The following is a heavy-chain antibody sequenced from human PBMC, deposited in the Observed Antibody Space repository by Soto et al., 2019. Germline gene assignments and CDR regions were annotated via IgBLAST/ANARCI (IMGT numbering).Heavy chain of an antibody. CDR2: ISDSGCST. Sequence: PGGSLRLSCAASGFTFSSYAMSWVRQAPGKGLEWVSGISDSGCSTYYADSVKGRFTISRDNSKNTLYLQMNSLRAEDTAVYYCATGTYYYGSAPYYFDYWGQGTLVTVSS. CDR1: GFTFSSYA. D-gene: IGHD3-10*01. J-gene: IGHJ4*02. CDR3: ATGTYYYGSAPYYFDY. V-gene: IGHV3-23*01.